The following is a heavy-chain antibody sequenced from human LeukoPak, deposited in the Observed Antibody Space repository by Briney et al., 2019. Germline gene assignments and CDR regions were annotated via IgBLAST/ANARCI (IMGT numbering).Heavy chain of an antibody. V-gene: IGHV3-74*01. J-gene: IGHJ3*02. CDR3: AMSYDSSGYDAFDI. CDR1: GFTFGSHW. D-gene: IGHD3-22*01. Sequence: PGGSLRLSCAASGFTFGSHWMHWVRQAPGKGLVWVSRINSDGSRTSYADSVKGRFTISRDNAKNTLYLQMNSVRAEDTAVYYCAMSYDSSGYDAFDIWGQGTMVTVSS. CDR2: INSDGSRT.